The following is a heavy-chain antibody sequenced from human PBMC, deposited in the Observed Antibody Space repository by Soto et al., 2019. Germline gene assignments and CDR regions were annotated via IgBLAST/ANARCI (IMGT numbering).Heavy chain of an antibody. V-gene: IGHV1-18*01. D-gene: IGHD5-18*01. CDR1: GYIFSNFG. CDR3: ARDKGYGFGWSSSSGMDV. Sequence: ASVKVFCKASGYIFSNFGLSWVRQAPGQGLEWMGWISGYNGNTNSAEKFQGRVTMTTDTSTSTAYMEVRSLTSDDTAVYYCARDKGYGFGWSSSSGMDVWGQGTTVTVSS. J-gene: IGHJ6*02. CDR2: ISGYNGNT.